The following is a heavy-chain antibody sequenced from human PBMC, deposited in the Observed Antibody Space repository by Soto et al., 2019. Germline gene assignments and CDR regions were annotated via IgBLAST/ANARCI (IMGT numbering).Heavy chain of an antibody. CDR2: ISSSSSYI. D-gene: IGHD3-10*01. J-gene: IGHJ4*02. CDR1: GFTFSSYS. V-gene: IGHV3-21*01. CDR3: ARDLNYYGSGSYYKLRLSPLDY. Sequence: GGSLRLSCAASGFTFSSYSMNWVRQAPGKGLEWVSSISSSSSYIYYADSVKGRFTISRDNAKNSLYLQMNSLRAEDTAVYYCARDLNYYGSGSYYKLRLSPLDYWGQGTLVTVSS.